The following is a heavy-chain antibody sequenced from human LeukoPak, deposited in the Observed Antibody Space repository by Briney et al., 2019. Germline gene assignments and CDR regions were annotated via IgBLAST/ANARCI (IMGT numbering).Heavy chain of an antibody. CDR1: GGSFSGYY. V-gene: IGHV4-34*01. CDR3: ARGVLLWFGEYNWFDP. Sequence: SETLSLTCAVYGGSFSGYYWSWIRQPPGKGLEWIGEINHSGSTNYNPSLKSRVTISVDTSKNQFSLKLSSVTAADTAVYYCARGVLLWFGEYNWFDPWGQGTLVTVSS. D-gene: IGHD3-10*01. J-gene: IGHJ5*02. CDR2: INHSGST.